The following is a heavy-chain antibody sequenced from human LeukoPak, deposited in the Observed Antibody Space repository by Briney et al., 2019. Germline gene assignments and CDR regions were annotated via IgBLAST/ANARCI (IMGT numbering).Heavy chain of an antibody. V-gene: IGHV3-23*01. J-gene: IGHJ4*02. CDR3: ATSAHIEVGTAPPPDY. CDR1: GFTFRSHA. D-gene: IGHD2-21*02. CDR2: ISGSGGDT. Sequence: GGSLRLSCAASGFTFRSHAMSWVRQAPGRGLEWVSAISGSGGDTSYADSVKGRFTISRDNSKNTLYLQMNSLRAEDTAVYYCATSAHIEVGTAPPPDYWGQGTLVTVTS.